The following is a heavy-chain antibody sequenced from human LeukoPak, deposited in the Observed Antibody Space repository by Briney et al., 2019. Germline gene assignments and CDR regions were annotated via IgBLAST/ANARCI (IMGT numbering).Heavy chain of an antibody. CDR3: ARIQGTSGYGWSHFDY. J-gene: IGHJ4*02. D-gene: IGHD6-25*01. Sequence: PSETLSLTCTVSGGSTNSGDNYWSWIRQPPGKGLEWIGFIYYRGTTYYSPSLRSRLSISIDTSRNQFSLELNSVTAADTAVYSCARIQGTSGYGWSHFDYWGQGLLVTVSS. CDR2: IYYRGTT. V-gene: IGHV4-30-4*01. CDR1: GGSTNSGDNY.